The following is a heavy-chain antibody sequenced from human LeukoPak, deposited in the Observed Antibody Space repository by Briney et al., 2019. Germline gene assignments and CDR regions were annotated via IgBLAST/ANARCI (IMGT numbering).Heavy chain of an antibody. CDR3: ARELGVDTAMVDAFDI. CDR2: IRYDGSNK. D-gene: IGHD5-18*01. J-gene: IGHJ3*02. CDR1: GFTFSSYG. Sequence: GGSLRLSCAASGFTFSSYGMHWVRQAPGKGLEWVAFIRYDGSNKYYADSVKGRFTISRDNAKNSLYLQMNSLRAEDTAVYYCARELGVDTAMVDAFDIWGQGTMVTVSS. V-gene: IGHV3-30*02.